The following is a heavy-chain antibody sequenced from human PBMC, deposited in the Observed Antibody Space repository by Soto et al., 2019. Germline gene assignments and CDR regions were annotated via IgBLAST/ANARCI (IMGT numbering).Heavy chain of an antibody. CDR1: GGSFSGYY. J-gene: IGHJ4*02. Sequence: SETLSLTCAVYGGSFSGYYWSWIRQPPGKGLEWIGEINHSGSTNYNPSLKSRVTISVDTSKNQFSLKLGSVTAADTAVYYCASGIVATIFDYWGQGTLVTVSS. D-gene: IGHD5-12*01. V-gene: IGHV4-34*01. CDR3: ASGIVATIFDY. CDR2: INHSGST.